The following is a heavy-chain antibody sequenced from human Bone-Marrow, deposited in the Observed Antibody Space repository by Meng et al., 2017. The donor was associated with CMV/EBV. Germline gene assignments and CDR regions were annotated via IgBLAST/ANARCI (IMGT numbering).Heavy chain of an antibody. CDR1: GGSFSGYF. Sequence: SETLTLTCAVYGGSFSGYFWSWIRQPPGKGLEWIGEIDHSGSTNYNPSLKSRVTISVDTSKNHFSLKLSSVTAADTAVYYCARGLGEQQLGGDYFDYWGQGTLVTVSS. J-gene: IGHJ4*02. CDR3: ARGLGEQQLGGDYFDY. CDR2: IDHSGST. D-gene: IGHD6-13*01. V-gene: IGHV4-34*01.